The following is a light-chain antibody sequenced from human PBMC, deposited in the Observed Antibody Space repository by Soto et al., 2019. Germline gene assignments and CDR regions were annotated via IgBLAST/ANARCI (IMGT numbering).Light chain of an antibody. V-gene: IGKV2-28*01. CDR2: MGS. CDR3: MQALQTPWT. Sequence: DIVMTQSPLSLPVTPGEPASISCRSSQSLLYSNGYNYVDWYLQKPGQSPQVLIYMGSNRASGVPDRFSGRGLGADFTPEISRVEAEDVGVYYCMQALQTPWTFGQGTKVEIK. CDR1: QSLLYSNGYNY. J-gene: IGKJ1*01.